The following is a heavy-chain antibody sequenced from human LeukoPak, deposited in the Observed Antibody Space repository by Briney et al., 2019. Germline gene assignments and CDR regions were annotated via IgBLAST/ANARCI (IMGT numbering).Heavy chain of an antibody. Sequence: ASVKVSCKASVYTFAGYYIHCGRHSPGQGLEWMGWINPKSGGTSYAQKFQDRVTMTRDTSISTAHMELSRLRSDDTAVYYCARDPIVGATISGYYGMDVWGQGTTVTVSS. CDR1: VYTFAGYY. CDR2: INPKSGGT. CDR3: ARDPIVGATISGYYGMDV. J-gene: IGHJ6*02. D-gene: IGHD1-26*01. V-gene: IGHV1-2*02.